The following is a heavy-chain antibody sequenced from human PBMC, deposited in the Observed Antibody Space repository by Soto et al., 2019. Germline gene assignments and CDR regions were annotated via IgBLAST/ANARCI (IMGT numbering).Heavy chain of an antibody. Sequence: VGSLRLSCAASGFTFSTYAMSWVRQAPGKGLEWVSGISGSGGSTYYADSVKGRLTVSRDNSSNTLYLQMNSLRADDTAVYYCAKAGYISPSPGMDAWGQGTTVTVSS. CDR1: GFTFSTYA. J-gene: IGHJ6*02. D-gene: IGHD6-6*01. V-gene: IGHV3-23*01. CDR2: ISGSGGST. CDR3: AKAGYISPSPGMDA.